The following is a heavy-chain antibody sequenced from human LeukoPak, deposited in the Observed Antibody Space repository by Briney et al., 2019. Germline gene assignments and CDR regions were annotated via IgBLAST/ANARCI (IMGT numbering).Heavy chain of an antibody. CDR1: GFIFDNYA. Sequence: GGSLRLSCAASGFIFDNYAMHWVRHAPGKGLEWVAVILYDGNNEYYTDSVRGRFTISRDNSKNTLYLQMNSLRAEDTAVYYCARALPAAKYYFDYWGQGALVTVSS. CDR2: ILYDGNNE. J-gene: IGHJ4*02. CDR3: ARALPAAKYYFDY. D-gene: IGHD2-2*01. V-gene: IGHV3-33*01.